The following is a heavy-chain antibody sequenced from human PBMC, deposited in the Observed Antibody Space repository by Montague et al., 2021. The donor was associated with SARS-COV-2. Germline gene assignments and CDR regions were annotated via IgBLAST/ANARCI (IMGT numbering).Heavy chain of an antibody. D-gene: IGHD2-15*01. CDR3: ARWGGLVVAGYYFDY. CDR1: GFTVSNNY. CDR2: LYSDGPT. Sequence: YLRLSCAVSGFTVSNNYMNWVRQAPGKGLEWVSVLYSDGPTYYADSVKGRFTISRDDSSNTVYLQMNSLRAEDTAVYYCARWGGLVVAGYYFDYWGQGTLVTVSS. V-gene: IGHV3-53*05. J-gene: IGHJ4*02.